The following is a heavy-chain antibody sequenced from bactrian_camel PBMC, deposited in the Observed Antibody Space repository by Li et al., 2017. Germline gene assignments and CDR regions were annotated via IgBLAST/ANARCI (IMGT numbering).Heavy chain of an antibody. V-gene: IGHV3S40*01. D-gene: IGHD1*01. J-gene: IGHJ4*01. CDR2: INSAGITT. CDR1: AVTFRRDA. Sequence: DVQLVESGGDLVQPGESLTLSCAASAVTFRRDAMMWVRQAQGKGLEWVSSINSAGITTYYKEPMKGRFTISRDNYKNMVYLQMDSLKSEDTALYYCASGSLGTLGFVYWGQGTQVTVS. CDR3: ASGSLGTLGFVY.